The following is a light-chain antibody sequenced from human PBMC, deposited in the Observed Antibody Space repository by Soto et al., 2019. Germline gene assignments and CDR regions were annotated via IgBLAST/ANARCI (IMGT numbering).Light chain of an antibody. Sequence: QSVLTQPPSASGTPGPRVTISCSRSSSNIGSNSVNWYQQLPGTAPKLLMYTDNERPSGVPDRFSGSKSATSASLAISGLQSEDEADYYCAVWDGSLNGMVFGGGTKLTVL. CDR1: SSNIGSNS. CDR2: TDN. CDR3: AVWDGSLNGMV. V-gene: IGLV1-44*01. J-gene: IGLJ2*01.